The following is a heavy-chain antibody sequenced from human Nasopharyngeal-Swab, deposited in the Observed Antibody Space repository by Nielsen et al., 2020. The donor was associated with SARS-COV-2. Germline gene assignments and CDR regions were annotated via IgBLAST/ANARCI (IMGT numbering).Heavy chain of an antibody. D-gene: IGHD2-2*01. V-gene: IGHV5-51*01. CDR1: GYSFTSYW. J-gene: IGHJ5*02. CDR3: ARHWQYCSSTSCYRRGWFDP. CDR2: IYPGDPDT. Sequence: GASLKISCTGSGYSFTSYWIGWVRQTPGKGLEWMGIIYPGDPDTRYSASFQGQVTISADKSISTAYLQWSSLKASDTAMYYCARHWQYCSSTSCYRRGWFDPWGQGTLVTVSS.